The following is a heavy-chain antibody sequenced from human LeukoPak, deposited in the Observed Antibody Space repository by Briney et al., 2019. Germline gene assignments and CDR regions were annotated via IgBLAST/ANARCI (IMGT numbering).Heavy chain of an antibody. J-gene: IGHJ4*02. CDR2: INWNGGST. V-gene: IGHV3-20*04. Sequence: GGSLRLSCAASGFTFDDYGMSWVRQAPGKGLEWVSGINWNGGSTGYADSVKGRFTISRDNAKNSLYLQMNSLRAEDTALYYCARDWNYYDSSGGDYWGQGTLDTVSS. D-gene: IGHD3-22*01. CDR3: ARDWNYYDSSGGDY. CDR1: GFTFDDYG.